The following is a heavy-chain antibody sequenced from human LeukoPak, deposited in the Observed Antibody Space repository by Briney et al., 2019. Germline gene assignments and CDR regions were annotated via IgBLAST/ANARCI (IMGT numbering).Heavy chain of an antibody. CDR1: GFTFSSYA. CDR2: ITYSGSIN. Sequence: GGSLRLSCAASGFTFSSYAMSWVRQAPGKGLEWVAAITYSGSINYYADSVKGRFTISRDNSKKTLYLQMNSLRAEDTAIYYCARDSTLCPEQLRDCWSQRTLVTVPS. CDR3: ARDSTLCPEQLRDC. D-gene: IGHD1/OR15-1a*01. J-gene: IGHJ4*02. V-gene: IGHV3-23*01.